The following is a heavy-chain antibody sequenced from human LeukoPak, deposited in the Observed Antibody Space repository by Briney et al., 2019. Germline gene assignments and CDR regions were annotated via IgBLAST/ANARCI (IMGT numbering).Heavy chain of an antibody. J-gene: IGHJ6*02. D-gene: IGHD2-15*01. V-gene: IGHV4-34*01. Sequence: SGTLSLTCAVYGGSFSGYYWSWIRQPPGKGLEWIGEINHSGSTNYNPSLKSRVTISVDTSKNQFSLKLSSVTAADTAVYYCARTRAYCSGGSCYSHYYYYGMDVWGQGTTVTVSS. CDR3: ARTRAYCSGGSCYSHYYYYGMDV. CDR2: INHSGST. CDR1: GGSFSGYY.